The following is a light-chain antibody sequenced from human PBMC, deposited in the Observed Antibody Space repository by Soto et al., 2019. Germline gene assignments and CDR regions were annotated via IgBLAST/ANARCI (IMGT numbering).Light chain of an antibody. CDR1: QGITSY. CDR3: QQLYSYPLT. J-gene: IGKJ4*02. CDR2: AAS. V-gene: IGKV1-9*01. Sequence: IQVTQSPSSLSASVGDRVNITCRASQGITSYLALYQQKPGKAPKLLIYAASALQTGVSSRFSGSGYGTDFALTISNLHPEDFATYFCQQLYSYPLTFVGGTTVEF.